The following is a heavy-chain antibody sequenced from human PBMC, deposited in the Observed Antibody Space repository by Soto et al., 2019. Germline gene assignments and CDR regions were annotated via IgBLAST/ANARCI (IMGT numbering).Heavy chain of an antibody. CDR2: INPNSGVA. Sequence: VELVQSGAEVEKPGAAVRISCKTSGYTFTAYYIHWVRQAAGQGLEWMGWINPNSGVANYAQKFQGRVTMTSDTSISTVYMELTKMRSEDTTIYYCARQGSGSEYPQYFYYGMDVWGQGTTAAASS. J-gene: IGHJ6*02. CDR3: ARQGSGSEYPQYFYYGMDV. D-gene: IGHD5-12*01. V-gene: IGHV1-2*02. CDR1: GYTFTAYY.